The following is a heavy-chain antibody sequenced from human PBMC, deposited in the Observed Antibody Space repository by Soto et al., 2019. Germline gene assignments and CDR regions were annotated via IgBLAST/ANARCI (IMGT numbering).Heavy chain of an antibody. V-gene: IGHV4-34*01. D-gene: IGHD3-9*01. J-gene: IGHJ2*01. Sequence: QVQLQQWGAGPLRPLETLSLTCGVSGGSFSGYYWAWIRQSPGKGLEWIGVFNDRGSINYNPSRKSRVSISVDTSKNHYSLHLRSVTAADTAVYYGARESNDILTGPPWVWYFDLWGRGTLVTVSS. CDR2: FNDRGSI. CDR3: ARESNDILTGPPWVWYFDL. CDR1: GGSFSGYY.